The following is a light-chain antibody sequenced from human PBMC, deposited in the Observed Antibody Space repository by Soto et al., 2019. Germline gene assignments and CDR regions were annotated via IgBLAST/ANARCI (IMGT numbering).Light chain of an antibody. CDR3: SSYAGDTTDV. J-gene: IGLJ1*01. CDR1: SDDVGTYNL. V-gene: IGLV2-23*01. CDR2: ESF. Sequence: QSVLTPAASVSGSRGQSITLSWTGTSDDVGTYNLVSWYQQHPTKAPKLLLYESFKRPSGVSDRFSGSKSGNTASLTISGLEAEDEADYYCSSYAGDTTDVFGTGTKVTVL.